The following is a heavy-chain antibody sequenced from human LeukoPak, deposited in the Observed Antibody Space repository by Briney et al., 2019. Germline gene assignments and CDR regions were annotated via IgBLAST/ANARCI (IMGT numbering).Heavy chain of an antibody. CDR3: ARVGYCTNGVCYTDYYYGMDV. CDR1: GGSISSYY. CDR2: IYYSGST. J-gene: IGHJ6*02. Sequence: SETPSLTCTVSGGSISSYYWSWIRQPPGKGLEWIGYIYYSGSTNYNPSLKSRVTISVDTSKNQFSLKLSSVTAADTAVYYCARVGYCTNGVCYTDYYYGMDVWGQGTTVTVSS. D-gene: IGHD2-8*01. V-gene: IGHV4-59*01.